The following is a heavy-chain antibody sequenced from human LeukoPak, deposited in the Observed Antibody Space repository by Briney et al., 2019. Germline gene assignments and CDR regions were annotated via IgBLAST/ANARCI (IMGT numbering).Heavy chain of an antibody. CDR1: GGSISSYY. J-gene: IGHJ3*02. CDR3: ARDFDRYYYDSSGQLPQHPDAFDI. CDR2: IYYSGST. Sequence: SETLSLTCTVSGGSISSYYWSWIRQPPGKGLEWIGYIYYSGSTNYNPSLKSRVTISVDTSKNQFSLKLSSVTAADTAVYYCARDFDRYYYDSSGQLPQHPDAFDIWGQGTMVTVSS. D-gene: IGHD3-22*01. V-gene: IGHV4-59*01.